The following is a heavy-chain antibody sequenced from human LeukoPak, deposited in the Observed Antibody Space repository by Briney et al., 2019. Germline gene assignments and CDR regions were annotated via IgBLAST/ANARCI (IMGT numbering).Heavy chain of an antibody. CDR1: GFTFSSYS. CDR3: ARDLSDCSSTSCYSSYYY. CDR2: ISSSSSYI. V-gene: IGHV3-21*01. D-gene: IGHD2-2*01. Sequence: GGSLRLSCAASGFTFSSYSMNWVRQAPGKGLEWVSSISSSSSYIYCADSVKGRFTISRDNAKNSLYLQMNSLRAEDTAVYYCARDLSDCSSTSCYSSYYYWGQGTLVTVSS. J-gene: IGHJ4*02.